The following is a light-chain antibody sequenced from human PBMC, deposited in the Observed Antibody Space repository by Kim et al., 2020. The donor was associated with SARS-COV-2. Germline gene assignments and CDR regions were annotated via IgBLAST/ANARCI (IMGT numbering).Light chain of an antibody. CDR2: QDT. CDR3: QAWDSGMGV. Sequence: VAPGQTATITCSGDMLGDKLASWYQQKPGQSPVVVIYQDTKRPSGIPERFSGSNSGNTATLTISETQPLDEADYYCQAWDSGMGVFGGGTQLTVL. J-gene: IGLJ2*01. CDR1: MLGDKL. V-gene: IGLV3-1*01.